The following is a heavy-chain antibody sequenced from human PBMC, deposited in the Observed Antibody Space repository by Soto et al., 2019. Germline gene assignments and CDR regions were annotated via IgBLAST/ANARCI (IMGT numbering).Heavy chain of an antibody. J-gene: IGHJ6*02. D-gene: IGHD6-13*01. CDR2: IYPGDSDT. CDR3: ARSNLYSSSWYYYYYGMDV. V-gene: IGHV5-51*01. CDR1: GYSFSTYW. Sequence: GESLKISCKGSGYSFSTYWIGWVRQMPGKGLEWIGVIYPGDSDTRYSPSFQGQVTISADKSISTAYLQWSSLKASDTAMYYCARSNLYSSSWYYYYYGMDVWGQGTTVTVSS.